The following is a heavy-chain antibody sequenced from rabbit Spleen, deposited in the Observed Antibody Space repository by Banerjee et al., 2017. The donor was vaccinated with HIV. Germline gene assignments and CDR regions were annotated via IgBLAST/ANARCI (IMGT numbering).Heavy chain of an antibody. CDR3: ARDPAYASGSGAYIPYL. D-gene: IGHD1-1*01. CDR1: GFDFSRYG. V-gene: IGHV1S47*01. CDR2: IDPIFGST. J-gene: IGHJ4*01. Sequence: QQQLVESGGGLVQPGGSLKLSCKASGFDFSRYGVSWVRQAPGKGLEWIGYIDPIFGSTYYASWVNGRFTISSHNAQNTLYLQLNSLTVADTATYFCARDPAYASGSGAYIPYLWGPGTLVTVS.